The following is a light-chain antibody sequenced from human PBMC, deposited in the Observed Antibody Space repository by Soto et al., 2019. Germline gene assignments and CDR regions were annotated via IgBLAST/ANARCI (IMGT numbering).Light chain of an antibody. CDR2: WAS. CDR3: QQYYSTPYT. J-gene: IGKJ2*01. CDR1: QRVLYSSNNKNY. V-gene: IGKV4-1*01. Sequence: DIVMTQSPDSLAVSLGERATINCKSSQRVLYSSNNKNYLAWYQQKPGQPPKLLIYWASTRESGVPDRFSGSGSGTECTLTISSLQAEDVAVYYCQQYYSTPYTFGQGTKLEIK.